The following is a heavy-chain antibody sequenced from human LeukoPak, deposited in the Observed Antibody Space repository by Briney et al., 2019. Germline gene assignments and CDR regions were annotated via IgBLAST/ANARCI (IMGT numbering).Heavy chain of an antibody. CDR2: ISSSGSTI. CDR3: ARDRHKYNYDSGGYPPY. CDR1: GFTFSDYY. V-gene: IGHV3-11*04. Sequence: GGSLRLSCAASGFTFSDYYMSWIRQAPGKGLEWVSYISSSGSTIYYADSVKGRFTISRDNAKNSLYLQMNTLRAEDTAVYYCARDRHKYNYDSGGYPPYWGQGTLVTVSS. D-gene: IGHD3-22*01. J-gene: IGHJ4*02.